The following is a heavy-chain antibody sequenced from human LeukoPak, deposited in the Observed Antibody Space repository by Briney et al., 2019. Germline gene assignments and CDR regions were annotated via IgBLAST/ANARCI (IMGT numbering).Heavy chain of an antibody. CDR3: AGQYYHISTGHYNWFAP. CDR1: EFTFSTYA. CDR2: ILYDGGFE. J-gene: IGHJ5*02. D-gene: IGHD3-9*01. V-gene: IGHV3-30*04. Sequence: PGRSLRLSWAASEFTFSTYAMLWLRPAPGKGLEWVALILYDGGFERYAAPVKSRFTISSDNYTNMLYLEMNCLPSEDTAVYYFAGQYYHISTGHYNWFAPWGQGTLVIVSS.